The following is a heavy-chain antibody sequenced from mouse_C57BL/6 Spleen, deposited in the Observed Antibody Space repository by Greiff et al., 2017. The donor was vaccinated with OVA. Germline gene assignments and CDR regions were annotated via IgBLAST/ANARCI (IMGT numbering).Heavy chain of an antibody. CDR1: GYTFTDYY. J-gene: IGHJ2*01. V-gene: IGHV1-19*01. CDR3: ARGGNLYYFDY. Sequence: VQLKESGPVLVKPGASVKMSCKASGYTFTDYYMNWVKQSHGKSLEWIGVINPYNGGTSYNQKFKGKATLTVDKSSSTAYMELNSLTSEDSAVYYCARGGNLYYFDYWGQGTTLTVSS. CDR2: INPYNGGT.